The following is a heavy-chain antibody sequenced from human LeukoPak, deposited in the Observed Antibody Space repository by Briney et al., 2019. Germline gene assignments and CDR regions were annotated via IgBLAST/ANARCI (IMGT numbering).Heavy chain of an antibody. D-gene: IGHD5-24*01. J-gene: IGHJ4*02. V-gene: IGHV3-74*01. CDR1: GFTFSSYW. CDR2: INTDGSST. Sequence: GGSLRLSCAASGFTFSSYWMHWVRHVPGKGLVWVSRINTDGSSTSYADSVKGRFTISRDNSKNTLYLQMNSLRAEDTAVYYCARTVRRDGSTAFDYWGQGTLVTVSS. CDR3: ARTVRRDGSTAFDY.